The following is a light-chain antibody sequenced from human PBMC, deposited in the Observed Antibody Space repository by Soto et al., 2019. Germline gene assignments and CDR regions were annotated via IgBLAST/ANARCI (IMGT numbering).Light chain of an antibody. CDR1: QSLVYTDGNTY. V-gene: IGKV2-30*01. Sequence: DVVMTQSPLSLPVTLGQPASISCRSSQSLVYTDGNTYLSWFQQRPGQSPRRLIYRVSNRDSGVPVRFSGSGSGTDFTLKISRVEAEDVGVYYCMQGTHWPLTFGGGTKVDIK. CDR2: RVS. J-gene: IGKJ4*01. CDR3: MQGTHWPLT.